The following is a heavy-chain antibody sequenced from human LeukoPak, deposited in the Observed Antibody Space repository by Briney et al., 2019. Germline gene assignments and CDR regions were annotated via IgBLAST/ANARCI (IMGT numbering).Heavy chain of an antibody. Sequence: SETLSLTCTVSGYSISSGYYWGWIRQPPGKGLEWIGSIYHSGSTYYNPSLKSRVTISVDTSKNQFSLKLSSVTAADTAVYYCARGIGGAIVGWGQGTLVTASS. D-gene: IGHD1-26*01. CDR1: GYSISSGYY. J-gene: IGHJ4*02. CDR2: IYHSGST. V-gene: IGHV4-38-2*02. CDR3: ARGIGGAIVG.